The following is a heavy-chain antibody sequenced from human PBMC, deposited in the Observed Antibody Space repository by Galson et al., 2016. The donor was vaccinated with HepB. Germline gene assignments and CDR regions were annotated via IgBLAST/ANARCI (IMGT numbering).Heavy chain of an antibody. CDR3: ERMSHYGSTGYYPESYYFDY. D-gene: IGHD3-10*01. Sequence: ETLSLTCTVSGDSFGSTDYYWAWIRQPPGKGLEWIGNIYYSGTTYYNPSLKSRVTISEDTSKTQFSLNLRFVTAADTAIYYCERMSHYGSTGYYPESYYFDYWGQGSLVTVSS. CDR1: GDSFGSTDYY. J-gene: IGHJ4*02. CDR2: IYYSGTT. V-gene: IGHV4-39*01.